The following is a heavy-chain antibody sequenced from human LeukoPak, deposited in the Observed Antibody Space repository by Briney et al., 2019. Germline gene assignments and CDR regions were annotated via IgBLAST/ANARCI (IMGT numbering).Heavy chain of an antibody. Sequence: GGSLRLSCAASGFTFSSYGMHWVRQAPGKGLEWVAFIRYDGSNKYYADSVKGRFTISRDNSKNTLYLQMNSLRAEDTAVYYCASLDIRYCTNGVCYMGYYYYMDVWGKGTTVTVS. CDR3: ASLDIRYCTNGVCYMGYYYYMDV. CDR2: IRYDGSNK. CDR1: GFTFSSYG. V-gene: IGHV3-30*02. D-gene: IGHD2-8*01. J-gene: IGHJ6*03.